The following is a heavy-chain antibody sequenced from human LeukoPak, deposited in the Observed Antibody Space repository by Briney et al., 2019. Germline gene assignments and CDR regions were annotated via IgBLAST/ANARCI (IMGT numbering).Heavy chain of an antibody. CDR1: GGSISSGSYY. J-gene: IGHJ6*03. CDR3: ARDLRRQLVGLYYYYYYMDV. Sequence: SETLSLTCTVSGGSISSGSYYWSWIRQPAGKGLEWIGRIYTSGSTNYNPSLKSRVTISVDTSKNQFSLKLSSVTAADTAVYYCARDLRRQLVGLYYYYYYMDVWGKGTTVTVSS. D-gene: IGHD6-6*01. CDR2: IYTSGST. V-gene: IGHV4-61*02.